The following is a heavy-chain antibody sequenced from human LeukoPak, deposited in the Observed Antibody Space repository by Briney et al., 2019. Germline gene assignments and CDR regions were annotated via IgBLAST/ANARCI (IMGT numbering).Heavy chain of an antibody. D-gene: IGHD2-2*02. CDR1: GGSISSSNW. J-gene: IGHJ4*02. Sequence: SETLSLTFAVSGGSISSSNWWSWVRQPPGKGLEWIGEIYHSGSTNYNPSLRSRVTISVDRSKNQFSLKLSSVTAADTAVYYCARHRAVPAAISWFDYWGQGTLVTVSS. CDR2: IYHSGST. V-gene: IGHV4-4*02. CDR3: ARHRAVPAAISWFDY.